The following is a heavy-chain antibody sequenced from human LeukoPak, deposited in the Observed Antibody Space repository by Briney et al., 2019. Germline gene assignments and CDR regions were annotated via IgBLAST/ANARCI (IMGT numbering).Heavy chain of an antibody. D-gene: IGHD1-20*01. CDR1: GGSISSGYY. CDR2: IYHSGST. J-gene: IGHJ5*02. Sequence: PSETLSLTCTVSGGSISSGYYWGWIRQPPGKGLEWIGSIYHSGSTYYNPSLKSRVTISVDTSKNQFSLKLSSVTAADTAVYYCARPKYNWNYNWFDPWGQGTLVTVSS. V-gene: IGHV4-38-2*02. CDR3: ARPKYNWNYNWFDP.